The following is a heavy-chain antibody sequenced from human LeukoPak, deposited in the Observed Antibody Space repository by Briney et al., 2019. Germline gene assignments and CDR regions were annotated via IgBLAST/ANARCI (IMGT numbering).Heavy chain of an antibody. J-gene: IGHJ4*02. CDR1: GFTFSDEY. CDR3: VRARGAGPGAHFDY. Sequence: GRSLRLSCAASGFTFSDEYMSWIRQAPGKGLEWVSYISNTADFIAYADSVKGRFTISRDNAKNSLYLQMNSLRAEDAAAYYCVRARGAGPGAHFDYWGQGTLVTVSS. V-gene: IGHV3-11*01. CDR2: ISNTADFI. D-gene: IGHD3-10*01.